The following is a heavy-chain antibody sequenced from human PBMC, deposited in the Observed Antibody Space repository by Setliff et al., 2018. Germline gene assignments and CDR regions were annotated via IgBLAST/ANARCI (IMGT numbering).Heavy chain of an antibody. V-gene: IGHV3-21*01. D-gene: IGHD5-18*01. CDR3: ARSPGWIPWFDS. J-gene: IGHJ5*01. CDR1: GSSFSNYA. CDR2: FSSRNDYI. Sequence: SGGSLRLSCEASGSSFSNYAMNWVRQAPGKGLEWVASFSSRNDYIYHADSVKGRFTISRDNDKPSLYLQMDSLRVEDTAVYFCARSPGWIPWFDSWGQGTLVTVSS.